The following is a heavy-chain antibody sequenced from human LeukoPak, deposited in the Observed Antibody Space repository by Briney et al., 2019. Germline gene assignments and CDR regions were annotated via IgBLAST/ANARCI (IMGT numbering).Heavy chain of an antibody. J-gene: IGHJ3*02. D-gene: IGHD3-3*01. CDR2: IIPILGIA. CDR1: GGTFSSYA. Sequence: ASVKVSCKASGGTFSSYAISWVRQAPGQGLEWMGRIIPILGIANYAQKFQGRVTITADKSTSTAYTELSSLRSEDTAVYYCARDGVGDAFDIWGQGTMVTVSS. V-gene: IGHV1-69*04. CDR3: ARDGVGDAFDI.